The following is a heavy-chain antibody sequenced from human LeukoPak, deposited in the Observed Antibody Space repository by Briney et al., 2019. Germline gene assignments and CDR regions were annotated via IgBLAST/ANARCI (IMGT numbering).Heavy chain of an antibody. Sequence: TGGSLRLSCAASGFTFSSYRLHWVCQAPGKGLEWVTFIRYDATDKYYADSVKGRFTISRDDSKNMLYLQMNSLRPEDTAVYYCAKGVYDRSSSRCPQYYYYMDVWGKGTTVTVSS. J-gene: IGHJ6*03. V-gene: IGHV3-30*02. CDR1: GFTFSSYR. CDR3: AKGVYDRSSSRCPQYYYYMDV. CDR2: IRYDATDK. D-gene: IGHD5/OR15-5a*01.